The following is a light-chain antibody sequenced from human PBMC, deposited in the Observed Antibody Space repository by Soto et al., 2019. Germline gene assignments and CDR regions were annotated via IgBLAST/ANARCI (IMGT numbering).Light chain of an antibody. CDR3: QTWGTGIRV. Sequence: QSVLTQSPSASASLGASVKLTCTLSSGHSSYAIAWHQQQPGKGPRYLMNVNSDGSHTKGDGIPDRFSGSSSGAERHLTISSLQSEDEADYYCQTWGTGIRVFGGGTKVTVL. CDR1: SGHSSYA. J-gene: IGLJ3*02. CDR2: VNSDGSH. V-gene: IGLV4-69*02.